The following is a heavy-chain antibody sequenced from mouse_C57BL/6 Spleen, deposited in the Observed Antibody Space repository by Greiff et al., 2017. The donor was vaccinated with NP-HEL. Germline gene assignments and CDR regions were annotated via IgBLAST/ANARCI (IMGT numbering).Heavy chain of an antibody. D-gene: IGHD1-1*01. J-gene: IGHJ4*01. Sequence: ESGPGLVKPSQSLSLTCSVTGYSITSGYYWNWIRQFPGNKLEWMGYLSYDGSTNYNPSLKNRISLTRDTSKNQFFLKLNSVTTEDTATYYCARDLTTVVPYYDMDYWGQGTSVTVSS. CDR1: GYSITSGYY. CDR2: LSYDGST. CDR3: ARDLTTVVPYYDMDY. V-gene: IGHV3-6*01.